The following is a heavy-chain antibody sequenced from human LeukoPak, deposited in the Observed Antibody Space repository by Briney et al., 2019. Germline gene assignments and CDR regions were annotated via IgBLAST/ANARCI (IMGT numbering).Heavy chain of an antibody. CDR2: ISSSGSTI. CDR3: AELGITMIGGV. D-gene: IGHD3-10*02. V-gene: IGHV3-48*03. CDR1: GFTFSSYE. Sequence: PPGGSLRLSCAASGFTFSSYEMNWVRQAPGKGLEWVSYISSSGSTIYYADSVKGRFTISRDNAKNSLYLQMNSPRAEDTAVYYCAELGITMIGGVWGKGTTVTISS. J-gene: IGHJ6*04.